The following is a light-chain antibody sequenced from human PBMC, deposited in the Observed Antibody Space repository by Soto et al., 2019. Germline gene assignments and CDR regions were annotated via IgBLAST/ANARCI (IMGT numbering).Light chain of an antibody. J-gene: IGKJ1*01. CDR1: QDITSY. V-gene: IGKV1-8*01. CDR2: AAS. Sequence: AIRMTQSPSSLSASTGDRVTITCRASQDITSYLAWYQQKPGKAPKLLIYAASTLQSGVPSRFSGSGSGTDFTLTISSLEPEDFAVYYCQQRSNWPPWTFGQGTKVDI. CDR3: QQRSNWPPWT.